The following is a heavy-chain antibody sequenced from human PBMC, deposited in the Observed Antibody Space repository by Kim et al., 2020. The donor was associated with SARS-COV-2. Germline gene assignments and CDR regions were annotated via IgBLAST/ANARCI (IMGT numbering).Heavy chain of an antibody. Sequence: DSVKGRFTSSRDNSKNTLYLKMNSLRAEDTAVYYCARDRYSSGWENWFDPWGQGTLVTVSS. V-gene: IGHV3-30*07. J-gene: IGHJ5*02. CDR3: ARDRYSSGWENWFDP. D-gene: IGHD6-19*01.